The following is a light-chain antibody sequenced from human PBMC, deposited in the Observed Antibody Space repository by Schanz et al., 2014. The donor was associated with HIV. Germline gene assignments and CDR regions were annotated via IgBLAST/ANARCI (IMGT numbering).Light chain of an antibody. CDR1: SSNIGSNP. V-gene: IGLV1-44*01. J-gene: IGLJ3*02. CDR3: AAWDDRLNGWV. Sequence: QSVLTQPPSASGTPGQRVTISCSVSSSNIGSNPVNWFQHLPGTAPKLLIYNSYHRPSGVPDRFSGSGSGTSASLAISGLQSDDEGDYYCAAWDDRLNGWVFGGGTKVTVL. CDR2: NSY.